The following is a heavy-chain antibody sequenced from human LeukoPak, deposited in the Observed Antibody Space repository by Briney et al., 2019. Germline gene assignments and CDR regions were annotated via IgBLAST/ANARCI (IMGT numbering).Heavy chain of an antibody. CDR1: GGSISSGDYY. D-gene: IGHD2-8*01. Sequence: PSQTLSLTCTVSGGSISSGDYYWSWIRQPPGKGLEWIGEISLSGLTNYNPSLKSRVTMALDKSKNHLSLNLTSVTAADTAVYYCSRENGAFSPFGYWGQGTLVTVPS. CDR2: ISLSGLT. V-gene: IGHV4-30-4*01. J-gene: IGHJ4*02. CDR3: SRENGAFSPFGY.